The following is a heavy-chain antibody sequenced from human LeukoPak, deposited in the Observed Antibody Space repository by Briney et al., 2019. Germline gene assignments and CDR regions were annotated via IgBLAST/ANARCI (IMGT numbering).Heavy chain of an antibody. D-gene: IGHD3-3*01. V-gene: IGHV4-34*01. CDR3: ARGTHYDFWSGYVFDP. CDR2: INHSGST. J-gene: IGHJ5*02. Sequence: ETLSLTSPVYGGSFTCYYWSWIRQPPGKGLEWIGEINHSGSTNYNPSLKSRVTISVDTSKNQFSLKLSSVTAADTAVYYCARGTHYDFWSGYVFDPWGQGTLVTVSS. CDR1: GGSFTCYY.